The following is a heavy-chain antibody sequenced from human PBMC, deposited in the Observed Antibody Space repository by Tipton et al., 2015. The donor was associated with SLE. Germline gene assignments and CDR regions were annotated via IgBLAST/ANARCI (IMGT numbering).Heavy chain of an antibody. V-gene: IGHV3-23*03. D-gene: IGHD3-10*01. Sequence: SLRLSCAASGFIFTNFAFGWVRQAPGKGLEWVSLTYARDVAYYADSVKGRFTISRDNSKNTLYLQMNSLRAEDTAVYYCAKGGYYGSGSWYGMDVWGQGTTVTVSS. CDR2: TYARDVA. CDR1: GFIFTNFA. CDR3: AKGGYYGSGSWYGMDV. J-gene: IGHJ6*02.